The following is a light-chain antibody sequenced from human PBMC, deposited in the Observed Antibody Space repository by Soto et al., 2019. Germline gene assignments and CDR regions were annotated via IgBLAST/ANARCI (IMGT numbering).Light chain of an antibody. CDR2: DVI. CDR1: SSDIGRYNY. Sequence: QSVLTQPASVSGSPRQSITISCTGTSSDIGRYNYVSWYQQHPGKSPKLMIYDVINRPSEVSNRFSGSKSGNTASLTISGLQAEDEADYYCSSYTSGATVIIGGGTKVTVL. V-gene: IGLV2-14*01. CDR3: SSYTSGATVI. J-gene: IGLJ2*01.